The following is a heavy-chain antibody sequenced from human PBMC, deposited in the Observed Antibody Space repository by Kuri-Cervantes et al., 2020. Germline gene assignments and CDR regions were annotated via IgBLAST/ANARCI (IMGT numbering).Heavy chain of an antibody. CDR1: GFTVSSTY. CDR2: IYSGGDT. CDR3: AREAGSGYDLAY. V-gene: IGHV3-53*01. J-gene: IGHJ4*02. Sequence: GESLKISCAASGFTVSSTYMSWVRQTPGKALEWVSVIYSGGDTYYADSVQGRFTISRDNSKNTVYLQMNSLRAEDTAVYYCAREAGSGYDLAYWGQGTLVTVSS. D-gene: IGHD5-12*01.